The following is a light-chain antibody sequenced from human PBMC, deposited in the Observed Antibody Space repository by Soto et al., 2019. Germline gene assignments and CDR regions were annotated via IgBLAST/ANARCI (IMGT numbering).Light chain of an antibody. Sequence: QSALTQPASVSGSPGQSITISCTGTNSDIGGYNYVSWYQQHPGKAPKLMIYDVSNRPSGVSYRFSGSKTGNTASLTISGLHAEVEADYYCNSYTRRSTLGVFGGGTKLTVL. CDR3: NSYTRRSTLGV. J-gene: IGLJ2*01. CDR2: DVS. V-gene: IGLV2-14*03. CDR1: NSDIGGYNY.